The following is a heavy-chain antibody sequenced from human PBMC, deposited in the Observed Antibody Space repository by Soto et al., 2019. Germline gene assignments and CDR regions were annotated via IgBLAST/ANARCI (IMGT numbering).Heavy chain of an antibody. D-gene: IGHD6-19*01. CDR1: GYTFTSSA. CDR2: INAGNGNI. V-gene: IGHV1-3*01. J-gene: IGHJ4*02. CDR3: ARDGAVAGDSNFDY. Sequence: XSVKESCKASGYTFTSSAIHWVRQAPGQGLEWMGWINAGNGNIKHSQKFQHRVTITRDTSASTAYMGLSSLRLEDTAVYYCARDGAVAGDSNFDYWGQGTLVTVSS.